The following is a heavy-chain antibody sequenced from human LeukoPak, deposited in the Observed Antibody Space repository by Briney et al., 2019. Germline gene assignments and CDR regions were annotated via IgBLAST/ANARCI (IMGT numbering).Heavy chain of an antibody. Sequence: GGSLRLSCAASGFTFDDYAMHWVRQAPGKGLEWVAHITWNSGIIGYAGSVKGRFTISRDNAKNSLYLQMNSLRAEDTALYYCARDRIDQWLTFDIRGQGTMVTVSS. CDR1: GFTFDDYA. D-gene: IGHD3-22*01. CDR3: ARDRIDQWLTFDI. J-gene: IGHJ3*02. CDR2: ITWNSGII. V-gene: IGHV3-9*01.